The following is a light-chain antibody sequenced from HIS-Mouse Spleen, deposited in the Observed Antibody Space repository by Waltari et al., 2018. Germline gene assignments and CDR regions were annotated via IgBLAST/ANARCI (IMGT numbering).Light chain of an antibody. V-gene: IGLV2-14*01. CDR2: EVS. J-gene: IGLJ3*02. CDR1: SSDGGGYTY. Sequence: QSALTQPASVSGSPGQSITIPCTGTSSDGGGYTYVSWYQQHPGKAPKLMIYEVSNRPSGVSNRFSGSKSGNTASLTISGLQAEDEADYYCSSYTSSSTLWVFGGGTKLTVL. CDR3: SSYTSSSTLWV.